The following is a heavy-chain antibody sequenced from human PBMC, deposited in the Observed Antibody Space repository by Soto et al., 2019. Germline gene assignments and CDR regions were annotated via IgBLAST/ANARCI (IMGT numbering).Heavy chain of an antibody. Sequence: SGPTLVNPTQTLTLTCTFSGFSLSTSGMCVSWIRQPPGKALEWLAVIEWDDDKYYSTSLKTRLTISKDTSKNLVVLTMTNMDPVDTATYYCARIPSTSPWEYGMDVWGQGTTVTVSS. J-gene: IGHJ6*02. CDR3: ARIPSTSPWEYGMDV. D-gene: IGHD1-26*01. V-gene: IGHV2-70*01. CDR1: GFSLSTSGMC. CDR2: IEWDDDK.